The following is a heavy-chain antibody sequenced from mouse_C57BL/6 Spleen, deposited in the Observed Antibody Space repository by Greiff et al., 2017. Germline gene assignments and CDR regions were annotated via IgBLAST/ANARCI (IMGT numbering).Heavy chain of an antibody. D-gene: IGHD1-2*01. CDR3: ARNYGARIPYYYAMDY. CDR2: ILPGSGST. J-gene: IGHJ4*01. V-gene: IGHV1-9*01. Sequence: QVQLQLSGAELMQPGASVKLSCTATGFTLTGYWIEWVKQRPGPGLALIGEILPGSGSTKYNEKFKGKATLTADTSSNTAYMQLSSLTTEDSDIYYCARNYGARIPYYYAMDYWGQGTSVTVSS. CDR1: GFTLTGYW.